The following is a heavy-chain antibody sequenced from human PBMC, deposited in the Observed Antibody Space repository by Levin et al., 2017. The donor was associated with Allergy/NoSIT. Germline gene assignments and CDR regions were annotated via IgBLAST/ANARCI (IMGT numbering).Heavy chain of an antibody. CDR1: GFSFSDYS. Sequence: GGSLRLSCAASGFSFSDYSMSWIRQAPGKGLEWVSYMTSGGSLIYYGDSVKGRFTISRDNAKNSLYLQMNSLRVEDTAVYYCARDVPLSIGDFGFFHHWGQGTLVTVSS. CDR3: ARDVPLSIGDFGFFHH. CDR2: MTSGGSLI. J-gene: IGHJ1*01. V-gene: IGHV3-11*01. D-gene: IGHD4-17*01.